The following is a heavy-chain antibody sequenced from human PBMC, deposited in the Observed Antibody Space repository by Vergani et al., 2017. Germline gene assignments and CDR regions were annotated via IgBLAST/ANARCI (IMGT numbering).Heavy chain of an antibody. V-gene: IGHV4-30-2*01. CDR3: ARGPPHYYGSGPPFDY. CDR2: IYHSGST. D-gene: IGHD3-10*01. J-gene: IGHJ4*02. CDR1: GGSISSGGYS. Sequence: QLLLQESGSGLVKPSQTLSLTCAVSGGSISSGGYSWSWIRQPPGKGLEWIGYIYHSGSTYYNPSLKSRVTISVDRSKNQFSLKLSSVTAADTAVYYCARGPPHYYGSGPPFDYWGQGTLVTVSS.